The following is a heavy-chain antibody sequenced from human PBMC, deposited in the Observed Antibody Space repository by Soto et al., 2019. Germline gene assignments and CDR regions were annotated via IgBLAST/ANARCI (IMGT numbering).Heavy chain of an antibody. Sequence: KPSETLSLTCTVSAGSINTFYWSWVRQPAGKGLEWIGRIFSSGSTSFNPSLESRVAMSVDTSKNHFSLNLSSVTAADMAVYYCARQGSYSAYNFAHGIQLWSFDFWGQGALVTVS. D-gene: IGHD5-12*01. J-gene: IGHJ4*02. CDR3: ARQGSYSAYNFAHGIQLWSFDF. V-gene: IGHV4-4*07. CDR2: IFSSGST. CDR1: AGSINTFY.